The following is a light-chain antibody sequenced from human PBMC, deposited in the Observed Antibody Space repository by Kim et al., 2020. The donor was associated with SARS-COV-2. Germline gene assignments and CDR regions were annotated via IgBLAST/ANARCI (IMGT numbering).Light chain of an antibody. V-gene: IGLV2-14*03. J-gene: IGLJ3*02. CDR1: SSDIGGYNY. CDR2: DVN. Sequence: QSALTQPASVSGSPGQSITISCAGSSSDIGGYNYVSWYQQHPGKAPKLLIFDVNNRPSGVSHRFSGSKSGNTASLTISGLQAEDEADYYCSSYTSSSSWVFGGGTQLTVL. CDR3: SSYTSSSSWV.